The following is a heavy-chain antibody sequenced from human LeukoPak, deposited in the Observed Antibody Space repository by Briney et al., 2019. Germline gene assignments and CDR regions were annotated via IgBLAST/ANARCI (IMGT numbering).Heavy chain of an antibody. V-gene: IGHV5-51*01. CDR3: ARHGRDYYDSSGAWFDP. D-gene: IGHD3-22*01. CDR2: IYPGDSDT. Sequence: GESLKISCKGSGYSFTSYWIGWVRQMPGKGLEWMGIIYPGDSDTRYSPSFQGQVTISADKSISTAYLQWSSLKASDTAMYYCARHGRDYYDSSGAWFDPWGQGTLVTVSS. J-gene: IGHJ5*02. CDR1: GYSFTSYW.